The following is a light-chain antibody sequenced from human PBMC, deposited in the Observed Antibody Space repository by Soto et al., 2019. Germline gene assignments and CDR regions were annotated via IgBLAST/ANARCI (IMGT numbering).Light chain of an antibody. CDR3: GSYAGSYSFYV. J-gene: IGLJ1*01. V-gene: IGLV2-11*01. CDR1: SSNVGGYNY. Sequence: QSALTQPRSVSGSPGQSVTISCTGTSSNVGGYNYVSWYQQHPGKAPKLMISAVSKRPSGVPDRFSGSKSGNTASLTVSGLQAEDVADYSCGSYAGSYSFYVFGTGTKLTV. CDR2: AVS.